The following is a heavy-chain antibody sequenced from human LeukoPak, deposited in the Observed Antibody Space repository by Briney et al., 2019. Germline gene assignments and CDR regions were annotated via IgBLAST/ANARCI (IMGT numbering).Heavy chain of an antibody. V-gene: IGHV3-30*19. CDR3: ARDHSPTYSYGYSYYYGMDV. D-gene: IGHD5-18*01. J-gene: IGHJ6*02. CDR1: GFTFSSYG. CDR2: IWYDGSNK. Sequence: GRSLRLSCAASGFTFSSYGMHWVRQAPGKGLEWVAVIWYDGSNKYYADSVKGRFTISRDNSKNTLYLQMNSLRAEDTAVYYCARDHSPTYSYGYSYYYGMDVWGQGTTVTVSS.